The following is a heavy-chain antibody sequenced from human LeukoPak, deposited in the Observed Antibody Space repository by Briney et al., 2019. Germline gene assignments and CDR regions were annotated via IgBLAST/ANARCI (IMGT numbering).Heavy chain of an antibody. CDR2: LIQDGGEK. D-gene: IGHD6-19*01. Sequence: PGGSLRLFCVASGFTFSRYWMTWLRQATGKGLEGVATLIQDGGEKHYVDSVKGRFTISRDNAKNSVYLQMNSLRAEETAVYYCASWGSVAGQRALDYWGQGTLVTVSS. CDR3: ASWGSVAGQRALDY. V-gene: IGHV3-7*03. J-gene: IGHJ4*02. CDR1: GFTFSRYW.